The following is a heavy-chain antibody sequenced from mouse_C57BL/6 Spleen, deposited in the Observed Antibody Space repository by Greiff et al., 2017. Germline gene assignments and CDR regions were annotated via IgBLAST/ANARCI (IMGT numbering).Heavy chain of an antibody. J-gene: IGHJ2*01. CDR2: IDPEDGDT. CDR3: ARHLCTTVPYFDY. CDR1: GFNIKDYY. D-gene: IGHD1-1*01. V-gene: IGHV14-2*01. Sequence: VQLQQSGAELVKPGASVKLSCTASGFNIKDYYMHWVKQRTEQGLEWIGRIDPEDGDTKYAPKFQGKATITADTSSNTAYLQLSSLTSEGTAVYYCARHLCTTVPYFDYWGQGTTLTVSS.